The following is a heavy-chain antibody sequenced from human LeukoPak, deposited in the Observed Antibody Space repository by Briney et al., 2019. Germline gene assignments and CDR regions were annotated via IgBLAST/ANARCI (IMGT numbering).Heavy chain of an antibody. V-gene: IGHV4-59*08. J-gene: IGHJ5*02. CDR3: AGILGYGDYQDNWFDP. CDR1: GGSINNYY. D-gene: IGHD4-17*01. Sequence: SETLSLTCTVSGGSINNYYWNWIRQPPGKGLEWIGYIYYSGSTNYNPSLKSRVTISVDTSKNQFSLKLSSVTAADTAIYYCAGILGYGDYQDNWFDPWGQGTLVTVSS. CDR2: IYYSGST.